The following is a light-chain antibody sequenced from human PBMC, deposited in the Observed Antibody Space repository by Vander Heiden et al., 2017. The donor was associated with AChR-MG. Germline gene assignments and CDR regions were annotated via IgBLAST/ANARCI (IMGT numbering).Light chain of an antibody. CDR1: TGAVTSDFY. CDR2: GTI. Sequence: QTVVTQEPSLTVSPGGTVTPTCASNTGAVTSDFYPTRSPQNPGQAPTTPISGTIKGHSWTPAQFSGSLLGGKAALTLSGVQPEDEADYYCLLYFGGAQPYVFGTGTKVTVL. V-gene: IGLV7-43*01. CDR3: LLYFGGAQPYV. J-gene: IGLJ1*01.